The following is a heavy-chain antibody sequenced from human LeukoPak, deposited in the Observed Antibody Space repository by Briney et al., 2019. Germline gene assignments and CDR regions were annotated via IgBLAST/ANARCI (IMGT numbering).Heavy chain of an antibody. V-gene: IGHV1-69*05. CDR2: IIPIFGTA. CDR3: ARDLYYYDSSGYYSEYFDY. D-gene: IGHD3-22*01. J-gene: IGHJ4*02. Sequence: ASVKVSCKASGGTFSSYAISWVRQAPGHGLEWMGRIIPIFGTANYAQKFQGRVTITTDESTSTAYMELSSLRSEDTAVYYCARDLYYYDSSGYYSEYFDYWGQGTLVTVSS. CDR1: GGTFSSYA.